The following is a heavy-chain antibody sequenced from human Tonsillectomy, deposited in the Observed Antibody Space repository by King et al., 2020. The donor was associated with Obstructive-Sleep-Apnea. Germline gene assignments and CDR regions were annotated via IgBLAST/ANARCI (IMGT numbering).Heavy chain of an antibody. CDR1: GGSISSGGYY. J-gene: IGHJ4*02. CDR3: ARVYSSSWYPFDY. CDR2: IYYSGRI. D-gene: IGHD6-13*01. Sequence: QLQESGPGLVNPSQTLSLTCTVSGGSISSGGYYWSWIRQHPGKGVEWIGYIYYSGRIYSNPSPKSRVTISVDTSKNQFSLKLSSATAADTAVYYCARVYSSSWYPFDYWGQGTLVTVSS. V-gene: IGHV4-31*03.